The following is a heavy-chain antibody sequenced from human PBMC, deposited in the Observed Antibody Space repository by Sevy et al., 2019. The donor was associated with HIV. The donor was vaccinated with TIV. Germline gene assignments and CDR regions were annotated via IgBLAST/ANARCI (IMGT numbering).Heavy chain of an antibody. Sequence: GGSLRLSCVASGFTIRSFSMHWVRQAPGKGLEWVAAIWYDGRTERYADSVQGRFTISRDNSKKTLYLQMNSLRDEDTAIYYCARDAARVIVPTAGFDSWGQGTLVTVSS. CDR3: ARDAARVIVPTAGFDS. D-gene: IGHD1-1*01. J-gene: IGHJ5*01. CDR2: IWYDGRTE. CDR1: GFTIRSFS. V-gene: IGHV3-33*01.